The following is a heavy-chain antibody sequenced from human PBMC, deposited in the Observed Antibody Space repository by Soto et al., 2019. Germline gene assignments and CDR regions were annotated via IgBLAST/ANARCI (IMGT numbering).Heavy chain of an antibody. CDR3: ARERFYDASGAFDI. CDR2: ISSSSNYI. V-gene: IGHV3-21*01. CDR1: GFTFSTYS. Sequence: GSLRLSCAASGFTFSTYSMNWVRQAPGKGLGWVSSISSSSNYIYYADSVKGRFTISRDNAKNSLYLQMNSLRAEDTAVYYCARERFYDASGAFDIWGQGTMVTVSS. D-gene: IGHD3-22*01. J-gene: IGHJ3*02.